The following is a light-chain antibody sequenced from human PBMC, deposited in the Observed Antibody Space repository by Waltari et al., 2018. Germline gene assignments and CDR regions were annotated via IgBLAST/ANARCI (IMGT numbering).Light chain of an antibody. J-gene: IGLJ1*01. CDR2: DVS. V-gene: IGLV2-14*03. Sequence: QSALTQPASVSGSPGQSITISCTGTTSDVGGYNYVSWYQQHPGKAPKVMLYDVSNRPSGVSNRFSGSKSGNTASLTISGLQAEDEADYYCSSYTSISTLVFGTGTKATVL. CDR3: SSYTSISTLV. CDR1: TSDVGGYNY.